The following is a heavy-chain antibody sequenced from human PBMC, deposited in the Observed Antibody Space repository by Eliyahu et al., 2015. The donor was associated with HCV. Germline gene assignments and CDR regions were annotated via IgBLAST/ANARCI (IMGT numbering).Heavy chain of an antibody. D-gene: IGHD1-1*01. Sequence: EEQLVESGGGLVQPGGSLRVPCAASGFTFTNYWMHWVRQAPGKGLVWVSRIFSDVSSATYADSVKGRFTISRDNAKNTLYLQMNSLRGEDTAVYYCAREGVRWNDAFDIWGQGTMVTVSS. CDR2: IFSDVSSA. V-gene: IGHV3-74*01. CDR1: GFTFTNYW. J-gene: IGHJ3*02. CDR3: AREGVRWNDAFDI.